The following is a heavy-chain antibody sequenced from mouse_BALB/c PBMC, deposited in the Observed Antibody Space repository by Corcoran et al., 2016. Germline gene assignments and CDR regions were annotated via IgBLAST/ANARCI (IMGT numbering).Heavy chain of an antibody. J-gene: IGHJ4*01. CDR1: GFNIKDTY. V-gene: IGHV14-3*02. CDR3: ASSSYAMDY. Sequence: EVQLQQSGAELVKPGASVKLSCTASGFNIKDTYMHWVKQRPEPGMEWIGRIDPANGNTKYDPKFQGKATITADTSSNTAYLQLSSLTSEDTAVYYWASSSYAMDYWGQGTSVTVSS. D-gene: IGHD1-1*01. CDR2: IDPANGNT.